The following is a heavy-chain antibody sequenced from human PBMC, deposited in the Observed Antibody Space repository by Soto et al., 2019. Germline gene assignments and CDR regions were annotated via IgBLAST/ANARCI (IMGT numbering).Heavy chain of an antibody. J-gene: IGHJ6*02. V-gene: IGHV3-48*03. CDR2: ISSSGITI. CDR3: ARDHKGGYYYYGMDV. CDR1: GFTFSSYA. Sequence: PGGSLRLSCAASGFTFSSYAMNWVRQAPGKGLEWVSYISSSGITIYYADSVKGRFTISRDNAKNSLYLQMNSLRAEDTAVYYCARDHKGGYYYYGMDVWGQGTTVTVSS.